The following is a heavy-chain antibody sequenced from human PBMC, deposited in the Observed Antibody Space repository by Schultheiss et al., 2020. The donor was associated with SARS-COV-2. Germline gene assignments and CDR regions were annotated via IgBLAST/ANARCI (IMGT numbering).Heavy chain of an antibody. Sequence: GGSLRLSCAASGFTFSSYAMHWVRQAPGKGLEWVSGISWNSGTKDYADSVKGRFTISRDNAKNSLYLQMNSLRAEDTALYYCVGGRYYFHYWGQGTLVTVSS. CDR1: GFTFSSYA. D-gene: IGHD1-1*01. CDR2: ISWNSGTK. V-gene: IGHV3-9*01. CDR3: VGGRYYFHY. J-gene: IGHJ4*02.